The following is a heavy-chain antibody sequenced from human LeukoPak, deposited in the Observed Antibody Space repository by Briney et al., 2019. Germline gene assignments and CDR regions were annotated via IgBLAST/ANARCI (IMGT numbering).Heavy chain of an antibody. J-gene: IGHJ4*02. CDR1: GFTFSSYA. V-gene: IGHV3-23*01. Sequence: GGSLRLSCAASGFTFSSYAMSWVRQAPGKGLEWVSGISGSGGSTYYADSVKGRFTISRDNTKNTLYLQMNSLRAEDTAVYYCAKSSYYDTSGYYREYYFDYWGQGTLVTVSS. CDR3: AKSSYYDTSGYYREYYFDY. CDR2: ISGSGGST. D-gene: IGHD3-22*01.